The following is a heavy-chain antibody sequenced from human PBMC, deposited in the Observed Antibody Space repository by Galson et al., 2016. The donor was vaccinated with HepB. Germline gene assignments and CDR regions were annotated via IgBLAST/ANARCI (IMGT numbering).Heavy chain of an antibody. CDR3: ATDSSGWYRGAFDI. V-gene: IGHV4-31*09. J-gene: IGHJ3*02. CDR1: GGSIRSGDYY. D-gene: IGHD6-19*01. CDR2: IYHSGNT. Sequence: TLSLTCTVSGGSIRSGDYYWSWIRQHPGKGLEWIGEIYHSGNTNYNPSLKSRVTISVDKSKNHFSLKLTSVTAADTAVYYCATDSSGWYRGAFDIWGQGTMVTVSS.